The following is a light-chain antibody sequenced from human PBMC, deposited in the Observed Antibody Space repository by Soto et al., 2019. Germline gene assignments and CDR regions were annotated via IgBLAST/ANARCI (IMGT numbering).Light chain of an antibody. CDR3: QQYGSSPLP. V-gene: IGKV3-20*01. Sequence: EIVLTQSPDTLSLSPGERATLSCRASQSVRSNYLAWYQQKPGQAPRFLIYDASSRANGIPDRFSGRGSGQDFTRTISRLEPEDFAVYCCQQYGSSPLPFGGGTKVEIK. J-gene: IGKJ4*01. CDR1: QSVRSNY. CDR2: DAS.